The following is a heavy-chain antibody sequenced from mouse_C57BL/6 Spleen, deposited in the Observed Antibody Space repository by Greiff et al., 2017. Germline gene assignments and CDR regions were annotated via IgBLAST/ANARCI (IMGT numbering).Heavy chain of an antibody. CDR2: IWWDDDK. CDR3: ARIPFTTVVAFDY. V-gene: IGHV8-8*01. CDR1: GFSLSTFGMG. Sequence: QVTLKESGPGILQPSQTLSLTCSFSGFSLSTFGMGVGWIRQPPGKGLEWLAHIWWDDDKYDNPALKSLLTITKDTSKNQVFLKIANVDTADTATYYCARIPFTTVVAFDYWGQGTTLTVSS. J-gene: IGHJ2*01. D-gene: IGHD1-1*01.